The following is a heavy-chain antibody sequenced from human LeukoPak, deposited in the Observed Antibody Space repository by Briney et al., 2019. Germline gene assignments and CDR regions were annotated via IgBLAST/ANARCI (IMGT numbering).Heavy chain of an antibody. V-gene: IGHV3-7*01. CDR3: ARDTPYYDFWSGYASNWFDP. D-gene: IGHD3-3*01. J-gene: IGHJ5*02. CDR2: IKQDGSEK. Sequence: GGSLRLSCAASGFTFSSYWMSWVRQAPGKGLEWVANIKQDGSEKYYVDSVKGRFTISRDNAKDSLFLQMNSLRAEDTAVYYCARDTPYYDFWSGYASNWFDPWGQGTLVTVSS. CDR1: GFTFSSYW.